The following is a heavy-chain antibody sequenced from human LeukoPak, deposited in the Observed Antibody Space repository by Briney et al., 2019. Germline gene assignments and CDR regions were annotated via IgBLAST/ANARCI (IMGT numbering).Heavy chain of an antibody. V-gene: IGHV3-23*01. CDR1: GFTFSNHA. CDR3: AKGNTMYTAYYFDY. D-gene: IGHD3-10*02. CDR2: ISADAVDT. Sequence: PGGSLRLSCVASGFTFSNHAMTWVRQAPGKGLEWVSAISADAVDTFYAPSVKGRFTISRDNSKNTMYLQINSLRAEDTAIYYCAKGNTMYTAYYFDYWGQGTLVTVSS. J-gene: IGHJ4*02.